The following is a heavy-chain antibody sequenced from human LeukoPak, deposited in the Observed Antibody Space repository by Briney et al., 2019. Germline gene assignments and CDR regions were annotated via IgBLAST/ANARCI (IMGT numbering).Heavy chain of an antibody. D-gene: IGHD1-1*01. J-gene: IGHJ6*02. CDR3: ARDTGAYYYYGMDV. CDR2: ISGYNGNT. Sequence: ASVKVSCKASGYTFNSNGISWVRQAPGQGLEWMGWISGYNGNTKYAQNLQGRVTMTTDTSTSTAYMELGSLRSDDTAVYYCARDTGAYYYYGMDVWGQGTTVTVSS. CDR1: GYTFNSNG. V-gene: IGHV1-18*01.